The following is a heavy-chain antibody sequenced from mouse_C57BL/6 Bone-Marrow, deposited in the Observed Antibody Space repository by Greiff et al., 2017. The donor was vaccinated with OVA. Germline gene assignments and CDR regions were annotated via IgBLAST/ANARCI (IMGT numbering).Heavy chain of an antibody. CDR3: ARRYDRPYYAMDY. CDR2: ISGGGGNT. J-gene: IGHJ4*01. D-gene: IGHD2-3*01. Sequence: EVQGVESGGGLVKPGGSLKLSCAASGFTFSSYTMSWVRQTPEKRLEWVATISGGGGNTYYPDSVKGRFTISRDNAKNTLYLQMSSLRSEDTALYYCARRYDRPYYAMDYWGQRTSVTVSS. V-gene: IGHV5-9*01. CDR1: GFTFSSYT.